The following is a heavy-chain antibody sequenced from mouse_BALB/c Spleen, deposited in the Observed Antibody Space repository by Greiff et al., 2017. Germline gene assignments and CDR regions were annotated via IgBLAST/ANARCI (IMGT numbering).Heavy chain of an antibody. D-gene: IGHD2-14*01. CDR1: GYAFTNYW. V-gene: IGHV1-63*01. J-gene: IGHJ4*01. CDR2: IYPGSGNT. Sequence: VQLQQSGAELVRPGTSVKISCKASGYAFTNYWLGWVKQRPGHGLEWIGDIYPGSGNTYYNEKFKGKATLTADKSSSTAYMQLSSLTSEDSAVYFCAREVRGFYYAMDYWGQGTSVTVSS. CDR3: AREVRGFYYAMDY.